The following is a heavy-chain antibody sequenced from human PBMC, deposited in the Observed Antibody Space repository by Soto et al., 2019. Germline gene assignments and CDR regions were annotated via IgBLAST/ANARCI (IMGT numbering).Heavy chain of an antibody. CDR1: GYTFSSYG. D-gene: IGHD6-13*01. CDR2: INPYNGNT. J-gene: IGHJ4*02. V-gene: IGHV1-18*01. CDR3: ARVGVGLAAPRVWPY. Sequence: ASVKVSCKASGYTFSSYGISWVRQAPGQGLEWMAWINPYNGNTKYAEKFLGRVTVTTDTSTATAYMEVRSLTSDDTAVFYCARVGVGLAAPRVWPYWGQGTPVTVSS.